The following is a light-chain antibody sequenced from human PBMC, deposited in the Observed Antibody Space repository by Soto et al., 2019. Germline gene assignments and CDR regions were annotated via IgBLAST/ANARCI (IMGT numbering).Light chain of an antibody. Sequence: QSALTQPASVSGSPGLSITISCTGTSSDVGAYNYVSWHQQHPGKAPKVLIYEVNNRPSGVSDRFSGSKSGNTASLTISGLQAEDEADYYCSAYTSSNTVIFGGGTKLTVL. J-gene: IGLJ2*01. CDR2: EVN. V-gene: IGLV2-14*01. CDR1: SSDVGAYNY. CDR3: SAYTSSNTVI.